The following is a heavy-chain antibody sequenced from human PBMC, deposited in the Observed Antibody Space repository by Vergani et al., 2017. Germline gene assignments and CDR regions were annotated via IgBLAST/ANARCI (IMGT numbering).Heavy chain of an antibody. D-gene: IGHD6-13*01. CDR3: AKDSSSWYWSDY. CDR1: GFTFSSYV. V-gene: IGHV3-33*06. Sequence: QVQLVESGGGVVQPGRSLRLSCAASGFTFSSYVMHWVRQAPGKGLEWVAVIWYDGSNKYFADSVRGRFTISRDNSKNTLYLQMNSLRAEDTAVYYCAKDSSSWYWSDYWGQGTLVTVSS. CDR2: IWYDGSNK. J-gene: IGHJ4*02.